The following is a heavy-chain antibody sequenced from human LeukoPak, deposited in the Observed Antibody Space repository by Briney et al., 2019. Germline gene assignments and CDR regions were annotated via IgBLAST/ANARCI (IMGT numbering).Heavy chain of an antibody. V-gene: IGHV3-30-3*01. CDR3: ARDILAVAGTGYFDS. Sequence: PGGSLRLSCAASGFTFSSYAMHWVRQAPGKGLEWVAVISFDGSNKYYADPVKGRFTISRDNSKNTLYLQMNSLRAEDTAVYYCARDILAVAGTGYFDSWGQGTLVTVSS. J-gene: IGHJ4*02. CDR1: GFTFSSYA. CDR2: ISFDGSNK. D-gene: IGHD6-19*01.